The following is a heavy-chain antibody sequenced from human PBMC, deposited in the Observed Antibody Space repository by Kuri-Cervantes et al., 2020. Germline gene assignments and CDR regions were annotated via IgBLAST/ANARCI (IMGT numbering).Heavy chain of an antibody. CDR3: ARGAFHAGGRGMDA. CDR1: GGTFSSYA. CDR2: IIPIFGTA. D-gene: IGHD3-16*01. V-gene: IGHV1-69*13. J-gene: IGHJ6*02. Sequence: SVKVSCKASGGTFSSYAISWVRQAPGQGLEWMGGIIPIFGTANYAQKFQGRVTITADESTSTAYMELSSLRSEDTAVYYCARGAFHAGGRGMDAWGQGTTVTVSS.